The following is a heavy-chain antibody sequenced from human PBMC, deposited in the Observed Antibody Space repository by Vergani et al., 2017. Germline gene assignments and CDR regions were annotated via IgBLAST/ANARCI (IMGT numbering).Heavy chain of an antibody. CDR1: GFTFNSYG. CDR3: AGPQGTSAYYYGGFDY. V-gene: IGHV3-NL1*01. CDR2: ISSDGGST. J-gene: IGHJ4*02. D-gene: IGHD3-22*01. Sequence: QVQLVESGGGVVQPGGSLRLSCAASGFTFNSYGMHWVRQAPGKGLEWVSTISSDGGSTYYADSVKGLFTISRDNSKNTLSLQMNSLTAEYTAIYYCAGPQGTSAYYYGGFDYWGQGILVTVSS.